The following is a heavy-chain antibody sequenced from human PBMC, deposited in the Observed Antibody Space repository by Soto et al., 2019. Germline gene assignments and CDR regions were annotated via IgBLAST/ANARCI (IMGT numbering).Heavy chain of an antibody. J-gene: IGHJ4*02. V-gene: IGHV3-30*18. CDR1: GFTFSSYG. CDR3: AKPRSDYYFDY. CDR2: ISYDGSNK. D-gene: IGHD2-21*02. Sequence: SLRLSCAASGFTFSSYGMHWVRQAPGKGLEWVAVISYDGSNKYYADSVKGRFTISRDNSKNTLYLQMNSLRAEDTAVYYCAKPRSDYYFDYWGQGTLVTVSS.